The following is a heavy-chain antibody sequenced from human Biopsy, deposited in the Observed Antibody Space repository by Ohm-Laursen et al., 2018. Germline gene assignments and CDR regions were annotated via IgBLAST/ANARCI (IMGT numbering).Heavy chain of an antibody. V-gene: IGHV1-2*02. Sequence: ASVKVSCKSSGYTFTSYHVHWVRQAPGQGLEWMGWINAKTGDTNYAQKFQGRVTMTRDTSISTAYVDLSSLRSDDAAVYYCTRGGYYNDSRAYYYWFDPWGQGTLVTVSS. CDR2: INAKTGDT. CDR3: TRGGYYNDSRAYYYWFDP. D-gene: IGHD3-22*01. CDR1: GYTFTSYH. J-gene: IGHJ5*01.